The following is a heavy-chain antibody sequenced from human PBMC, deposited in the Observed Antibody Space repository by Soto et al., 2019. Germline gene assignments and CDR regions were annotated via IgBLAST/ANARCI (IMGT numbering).Heavy chain of an antibody. D-gene: IGHD3-9*01. Sequence: QVQLVESGGGVVQPGRSLRLSCAASGFTFSSYAMHWVRQAPGKGLEWVAVISYDGSNKYYADSVKGRFTISRDNSKNTRYLQMNSLRAEDTAVYYCARAIRAADAFDIWGQGTMVTVS. CDR2: ISYDGSNK. CDR3: ARAIRAADAFDI. V-gene: IGHV3-30-3*01. J-gene: IGHJ3*02. CDR1: GFTFSSYA.